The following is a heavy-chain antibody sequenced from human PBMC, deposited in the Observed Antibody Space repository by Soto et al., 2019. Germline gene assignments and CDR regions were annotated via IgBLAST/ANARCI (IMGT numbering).Heavy chain of an antibody. CDR2: ISGSGGRT. CDR3: TGPRGSFIAVGDY. D-gene: IGHD3-16*01. V-gene: IGHV3-23*01. CDR1: GFTFSSYA. J-gene: IGHJ4*02. Sequence: PGGSLRLSCAASGFTFSSYAMSWVSQAPGKGLEWVSAISGSGGRTYYADSVKGRFTISRANTKHTLYLQMNSLRAEDTAVSYCTGPRGSFIAVGDYWGQGTLVTVSS.